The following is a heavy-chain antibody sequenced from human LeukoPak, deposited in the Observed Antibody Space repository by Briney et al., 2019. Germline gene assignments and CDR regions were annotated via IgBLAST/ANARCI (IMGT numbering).Heavy chain of an antibody. CDR1: GFTFSSYN. CDR2: IRYDGSNK. J-gene: IGHJ4*02. D-gene: IGHD3-10*01. Sequence: GGSLRLSCAASGFTFSSYNMNWVRQAPGKGLEWVAFIRYDGSNKYYADSVKGRFTISRDNSKNTLYLQMNSLRAEDTAVYYCAKDIGSYYDYWGQGILVTVSS. V-gene: IGHV3-30*02. CDR3: AKDIGSYYDY.